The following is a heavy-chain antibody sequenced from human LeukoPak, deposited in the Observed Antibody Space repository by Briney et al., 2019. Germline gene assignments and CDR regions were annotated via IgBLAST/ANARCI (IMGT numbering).Heavy chain of an antibody. V-gene: IGHV3-11*05. Sequence: GGSLRLSCAASGFTFSDYYMSWIRQAPGKGLEWVSYISSSSSYTNYADSVKGRFTISRDNAKNSLYLQMNSLRAEDTAVYYCARGITPRIAAPPGAFDIWGLGTMVTVSS. J-gene: IGHJ3*02. D-gene: IGHD6-13*01. CDR3: ARGITPRIAAPPGAFDI. CDR1: GFTFSDYY. CDR2: ISSSSSYT.